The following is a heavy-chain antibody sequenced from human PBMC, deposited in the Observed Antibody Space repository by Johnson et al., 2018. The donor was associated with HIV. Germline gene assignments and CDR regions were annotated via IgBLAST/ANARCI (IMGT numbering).Heavy chain of an antibody. Sequence: MQLVESGGGLVQPGGSLRLSCAGSGFTFSRYWMHWVRQAPGKGLVWVSGINSDGSNTNYADSVKGRFTISRDNAKKTLYLQMNSLRAEDMAVYYCARGTVCGGDCYSRAFDIWGQGTMVTVSS. J-gene: IGHJ3*02. CDR1: GFTFSRYW. V-gene: IGHV3-74*02. D-gene: IGHD2-21*02. CDR2: INSDGSNT. CDR3: ARGTVCGGDCYSRAFDI.